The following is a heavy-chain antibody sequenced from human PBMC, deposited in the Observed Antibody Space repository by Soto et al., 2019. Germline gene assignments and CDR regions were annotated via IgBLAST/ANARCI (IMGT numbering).Heavy chain of an antibody. V-gene: IGHV4-61*01. CDR2: IYYSVST. CDR1: GGSVSSGSYY. Sequence: QVQLQESGPGLVKPSETLSLTCTVSGGSVSSGSYYWSWIRQPPGKGLEWIGYIYYSVSTNYNPSLQSRVTISVDTPKNQFSLKPSSVTAADTAVYYCARDSTMVTNSKYYYSYDGMDVWGQGTTVTVAS. D-gene: IGHD4-4*01. J-gene: IGHJ6*02. CDR3: ARDSTMVTNSKYYYSYDGMDV.